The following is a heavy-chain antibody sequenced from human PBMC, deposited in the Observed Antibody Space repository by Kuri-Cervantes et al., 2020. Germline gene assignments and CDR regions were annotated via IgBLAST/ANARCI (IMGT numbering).Heavy chain of an antibody. CDR1: GFTFSNAW. CDR3: ARERYSSGWYFDY. Sequence: GESLKISCAASGFTFSNAWMSWVRQAPGKGLEWVDNIKQDGSEKYYVGSVKGRFTISRDNAKNSLYLQMNSLRAEDTAVYYCARERYSSGWYFDYWGQGTLVTVSS. D-gene: IGHD6-19*01. J-gene: IGHJ4*02. CDR2: IKQDGSEK. V-gene: IGHV3-7*04.